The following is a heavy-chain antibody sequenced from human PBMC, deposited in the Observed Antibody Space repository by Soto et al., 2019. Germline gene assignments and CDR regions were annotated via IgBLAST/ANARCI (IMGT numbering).Heavy chain of an antibody. CDR2: INHSGST. V-gene: IGHV4-34*01. D-gene: IGHD3-3*01. Sequence: QVQLQQWGAGLLKPSETLSLTCAVYGGSFSGYYWSWIRQLPGKGLEWIGEINHSGSTNDNPYLKSRVTISADTSKHQFSLELSSVTAADTAVYYCARGSFGVVIRPTRFTNWGQGTLVTVSS. J-gene: IGHJ4*02. CDR1: GGSFSGYY. CDR3: ARGSFGVVIRPTRFTN.